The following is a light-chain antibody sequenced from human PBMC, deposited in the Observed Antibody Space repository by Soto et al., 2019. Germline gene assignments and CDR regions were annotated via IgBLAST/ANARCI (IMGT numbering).Light chain of an antibody. V-gene: IGKV3-11*01. CDR1: QSVSSY. Sequence: EIVLTQSPATLSLSPGERATLSCRASQSVSSYLAWYQQKPGQAPRLLIYDASNRATGIPARFSGSGSGTDFTLTISSLEPEDFAVYYCPQRSNWRETFGQGTKLEIK. CDR2: DAS. J-gene: IGKJ2*01. CDR3: PQRSNWRET.